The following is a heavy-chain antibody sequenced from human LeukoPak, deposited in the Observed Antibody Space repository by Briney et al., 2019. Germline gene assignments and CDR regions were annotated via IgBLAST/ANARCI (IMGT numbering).Heavy chain of an antibody. CDR3: ARDERLLSFLK. D-gene: IGHD3-3*01. CDR2: ISSRSSNK. CDR1: GFTFSSYW. Sequence: GGSLRLSCAASGFTFSSYWMSWVRQAPGKGLVWVPYISSRSSNKYYADSVKGRFTISRDNAKNSLYLQMDSLRVEDTAVYYCARDERLLSFLKWGQGTLVTVSS. J-gene: IGHJ4*02. V-gene: IGHV3-48*04.